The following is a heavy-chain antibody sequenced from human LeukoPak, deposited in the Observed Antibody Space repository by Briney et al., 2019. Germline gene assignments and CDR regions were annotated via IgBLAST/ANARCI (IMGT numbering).Heavy chain of an antibody. J-gene: IGHJ4*02. Sequence: GGPLRLSCAASGSSFSSYAMSWVRQAPGKGLEWVSHISHDGGSTYYADSVKGRFTISRDNSKNTLYLQMSSLKDEDTAIYYCAKVKFYFDNWGQGTLVTVSS. CDR3: AKVKFYFDN. CDR1: GSSFSSYA. V-gene: IGHV3-23*01. CDR2: ISHDGGST.